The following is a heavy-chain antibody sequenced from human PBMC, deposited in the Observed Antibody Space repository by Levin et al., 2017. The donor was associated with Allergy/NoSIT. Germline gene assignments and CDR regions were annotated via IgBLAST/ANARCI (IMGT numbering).Heavy chain of an antibody. V-gene: IGHV3-23*01. J-gene: IGHJ3*01. D-gene: IGHD2-2*01. CDR3: AKWISSIWYSPFDV. CDR2: ISSSGQIT. CDR1: GFTGGYTFSNYG. Sequence: QPGGSLRLSCAASGFTGGYTFSNYGVSWVRQAPGKGLEWVSGISSSGQITYYADSVKGRFTVSRDNSRDILSLHMNALTAADTAVYYCAKWISSIWYSPFDVWGPGTMVTVSS.